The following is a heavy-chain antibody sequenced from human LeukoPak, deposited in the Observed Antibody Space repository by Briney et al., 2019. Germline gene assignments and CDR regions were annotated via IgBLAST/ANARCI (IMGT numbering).Heavy chain of an antibody. J-gene: IGHJ4*02. D-gene: IGHD6-13*01. V-gene: IGHV4-34*01. Sequence: NTSETLSLTCAVYGGSFSGYYWSWIRQPPGKGLEWIGEINHSGSTNYNPSLKSRVTISVDTSKNQFSLKLSSVTAADTAVYYCARARRRLYSSSPNYDYWGQGTRVTVSS. CDR2: INHSGST. CDR3: ARARRRLYSSSPNYDY. CDR1: GGSFSGYY.